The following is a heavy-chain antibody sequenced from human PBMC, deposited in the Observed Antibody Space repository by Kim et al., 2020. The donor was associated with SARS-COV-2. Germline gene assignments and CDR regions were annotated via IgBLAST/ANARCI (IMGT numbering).Heavy chain of an antibody. J-gene: IGHJ5*02. D-gene: IGHD4-17*01. CDR2: ISGGSGKK. V-gene: IGHV1-3*01. CDR3: ARVYGDAADL. Sequence: ASVKVSCKASGYSFTREAMHWVRQAPGQRPEWMGYISGGSGKKKYSQKFQGRVTFSRDTDASTAYMEVNSLRSEDTALYYCARVYGDAADLWGQGTQVTVSP. CDR1: GYSFTREA.